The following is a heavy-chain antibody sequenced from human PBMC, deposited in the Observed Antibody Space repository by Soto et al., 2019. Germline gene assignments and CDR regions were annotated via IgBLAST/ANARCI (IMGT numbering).Heavy chain of an antibody. D-gene: IGHD3-10*01. V-gene: IGHV4-34*01. Sequence: PSETLSLTCAVYGGSFSGYYWSWIRQPPGKGLEWIGEINHSGSTNYNPSLKSRVTISVDTSKNQFSLKLSSVTAADTAVYYCARGTGLFSTRTSSYYMDAWGKGTTVTVSS. J-gene: IGHJ6*03. CDR2: INHSGST. CDR1: GGSFSGYY. CDR3: ARGTGLFSTRTSSYYMDA.